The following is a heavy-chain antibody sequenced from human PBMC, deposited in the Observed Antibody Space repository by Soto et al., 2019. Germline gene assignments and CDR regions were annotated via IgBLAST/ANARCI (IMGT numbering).Heavy chain of an antibody. Sequence: QVQLVQSGAEVKKPGSSVKVSCKASGDSFTSYSFSWVRQAPGQGLEWMGRIIPILSITNYAQKFQGRVTITADKSTRSAYMELSSLRSEDTAVYYCARAPDYGDYVKWLDPWGQGTLVTVSS. CDR3: ARAPDYGDYVKWLDP. V-gene: IGHV1-69*02. D-gene: IGHD4-17*01. J-gene: IGHJ5*02. CDR1: GDSFTSYS. CDR2: IIPILSIT.